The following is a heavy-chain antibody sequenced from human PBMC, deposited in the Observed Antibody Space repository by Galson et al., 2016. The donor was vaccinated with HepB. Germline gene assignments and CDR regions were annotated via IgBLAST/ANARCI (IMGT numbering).Heavy chain of an antibody. CDR3: ASGGYCISTSCYHPIDY. CDR1: GYTFTSYA. V-gene: IGHV1-3*01. D-gene: IGHD2-2*01. J-gene: IGHJ4*02. Sequence: SVKVSCKASGYTFTSYAMHWVRQAPGQSLEWMAWINAGTGNTKYSQRLQGRVTITRDTSASTTYMELSSLGSEDAAVYYCASGGYCISTSCYHPIDYWGQGTLVTVSS. CDR2: INAGTGNT.